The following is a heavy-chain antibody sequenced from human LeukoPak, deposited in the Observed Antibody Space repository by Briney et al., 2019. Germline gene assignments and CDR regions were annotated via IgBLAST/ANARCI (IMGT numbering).Heavy chain of an antibody. CDR3: ARTQAGELLWFGEN. V-gene: IGHV4-38-2*02. CDR2: IYHSGST. Sequence: SETLSLTCTVSGYSISSGYYWGWIRQPPGKGLEWIGSIYHSGSTYYNSSLKSRVTISVDTSKNQFSLKLSSVTAADTAVYYCARTQAGELLWFGENWGQGTLVTVSS. J-gene: IGHJ4*02. D-gene: IGHD3-10*01. CDR1: GYSISSGYY.